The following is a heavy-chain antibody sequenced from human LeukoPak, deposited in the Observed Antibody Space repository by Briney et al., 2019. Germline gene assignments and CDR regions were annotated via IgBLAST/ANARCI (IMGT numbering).Heavy chain of an antibody. J-gene: IGHJ4*02. D-gene: IGHD2-2*01. Sequence: PGGSLRLSCAASGFTFSSYAMHWVRQAPGKGLEWVAVISYDGSNKYYADSVKGRFTISRDNSKNTLYLQMNSLRAEDTAVYYCARDLGIVVAAAALYFDYWGQGTLVTVSS. CDR2: ISYDGSNK. V-gene: IGHV3-30*04. CDR1: GFTFSSYA. CDR3: ARDLGIVVAAAALYFDY.